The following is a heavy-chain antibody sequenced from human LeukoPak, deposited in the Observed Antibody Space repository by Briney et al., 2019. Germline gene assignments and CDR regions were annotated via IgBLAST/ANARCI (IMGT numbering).Heavy chain of an antibody. CDR3: ARASAVAGTRDY. Sequence: GGSLRLSCAASGFTFSSYWMSWVRQAPGQGLEWVANIKQDGTDKYYVDSVKGRFTISRDNAKNSLYLQMNSLRAEDTAVYYCARASAVAGTRDYWGQGTLVTVSS. CDR2: IKQDGTDK. V-gene: IGHV3-7*01. D-gene: IGHD6-19*01. CDR1: GFTFSSYW. J-gene: IGHJ4*02.